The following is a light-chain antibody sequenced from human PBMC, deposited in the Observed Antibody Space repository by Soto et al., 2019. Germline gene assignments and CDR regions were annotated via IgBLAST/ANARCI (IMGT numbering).Light chain of an antibody. CDR3: ASYTRSDSVV. V-gene: IGLV2-14*01. Sequence: QSVLTQPASVSGSPGQSITISCTGTTSDVGGFNYVSWYQHHPGTAPKLMIYGVSYRPSGVSNRFSASKSGNTASLTISGLQGEDEADYYCASYTRSDSVVFGGGTKLTVL. CDR2: GVS. J-gene: IGLJ2*01. CDR1: TSDVGGFNY.